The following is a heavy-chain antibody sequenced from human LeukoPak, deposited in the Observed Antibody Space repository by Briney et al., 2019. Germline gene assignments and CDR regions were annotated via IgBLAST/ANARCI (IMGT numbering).Heavy chain of an antibody. CDR1: GYTFTSYY. V-gene: IGHV1-46*01. CDR2: INPNGGST. Sequence: ASVKVSCKASGYTFTSYYMHWVRQAPGQGLEWMGIINPNGGSTSYAQKFQGRVTMTRDTSTSTVYMELSSLRSEDTAVYYCARVWGSGYLDYWGQGTLVTVSS. CDR3: ARVWGSGYLDY. J-gene: IGHJ4*02. D-gene: IGHD3-22*01.